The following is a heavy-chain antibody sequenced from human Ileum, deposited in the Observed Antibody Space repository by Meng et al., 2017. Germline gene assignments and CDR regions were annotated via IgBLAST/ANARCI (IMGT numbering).Heavy chain of an antibody. CDR3: ARGGPWFDP. CDR1: GGSFSGYY. CDR2: INHSGST. J-gene: IGHJ5*02. Sequence: QVQPQEGGAGLLKPSGTLSLTCAVYGGSFSGYYWSWIRQPPGKGLEWIGEINHSGSTNYNPSLKSRVTISVDTSKNQFSLKLSSVTAADTAVYYCARGGPWFDPWGQGTLVTIS. V-gene: IGHV4-34*01.